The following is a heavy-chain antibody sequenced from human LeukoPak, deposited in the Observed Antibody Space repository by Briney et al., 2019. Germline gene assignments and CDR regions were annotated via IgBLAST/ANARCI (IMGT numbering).Heavy chain of an antibody. CDR2: IYSGGST. V-gene: IGHV3-66*01. CDR1: GFTVSSNY. J-gene: IGHJ5*02. D-gene: IGHD1-1*01. CDR3: ARGNEAPHWWFDP. Sequence: TGGSLRLSCAASGFTVSSNYMSWVRQAPGKGLEWVSVIYSGGSTYYADSVKGRFTISRDNSKNTLYLQINSLRAEDTAVYYCARGNEAPHWWFDPWGQGTLVTVSS.